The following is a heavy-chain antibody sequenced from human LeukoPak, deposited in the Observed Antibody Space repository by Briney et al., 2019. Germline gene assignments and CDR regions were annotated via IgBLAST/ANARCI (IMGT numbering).Heavy chain of an antibody. J-gene: IGHJ4*02. CDR3: ARDPGYSYGYFDY. Sequence: SETLSLTCTVSGYSISSGYYWGWIRQPPGKGLEWIGSIYHSGSTYYNPFLKSRVTISVDTSKNQFSLKLSSVTAADTAVYYRARDPGYSYGYFDYWGQGTLVTVSS. V-gene: IGHV4-38-2*02. D-gene: IGHD5-18*01. CDR1: GYSISSGYY. CDR2: IYHSGST.